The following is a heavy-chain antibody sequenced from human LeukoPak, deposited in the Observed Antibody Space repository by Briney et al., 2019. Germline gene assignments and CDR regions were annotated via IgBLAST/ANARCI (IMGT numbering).Heavy chain of an antibody. V-gene: IGHV4-59*01. Sequence: TSETLSLTCTVSGGSISPYYWSWIRQPPGKGLEWIGYIYYSESTNYNPSLKSRVTISVDTSKNQFSLKLSSVTAADTAVYYCARSQSSPTYGAYLDYWGQGTLVTVPS. J-gene: IGHJ4*02. CDR2: IYYSEST. D-gene: IGHD4-17*01. CDR1: GGSISPYY. CDR3: ARSQSSPTYGAYLDY.